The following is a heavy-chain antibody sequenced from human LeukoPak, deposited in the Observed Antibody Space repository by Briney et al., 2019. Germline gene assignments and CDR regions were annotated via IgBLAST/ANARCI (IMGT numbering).Heavy chain of an antibody. Sequence: SVKVSCKASGGTSSNYAISWVRQAPGQGLEWMGGIIRFFDTANYAQKFHGRVTITADKSTSTAYMELSSLRSEDTAVYYCARGELVLDAFDIWGQGTMVTVSS. CDR2: IIRFFDTA. J-gene: IGHJ3*02. V-gene: IGHV1-69*06. CDR3: ARGELVLDAFDI. CDR1: GGTSSNYA.